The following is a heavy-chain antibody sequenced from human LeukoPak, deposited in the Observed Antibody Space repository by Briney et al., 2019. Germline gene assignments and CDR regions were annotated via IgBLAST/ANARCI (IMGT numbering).Heavy chain of an antibody. J-gene: IGHJ4*02. CDR3: AKKRTGSSWYALDY. D-gene: IGHD6-13*01. Sequence: GGSLRLSCAASGFTVSNNYMSWVRQAPGKGLEWISLISGDGGKTFYADSVKGRFTISRDNSKDALYLQMNSLRTEDTALYYCAKKRTGSSWYALDYWGQGTLVTVSS. CDR2: ISGDGGKT. CDR1: GFTVSNNY. V-gene: IGHV3-43*02.